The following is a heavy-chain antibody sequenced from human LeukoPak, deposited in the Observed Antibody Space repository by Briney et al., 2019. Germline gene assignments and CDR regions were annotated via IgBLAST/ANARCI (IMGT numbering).Heavy chain of an antibody. CDR3: VGTMVPDGMDV. V-gene: IGHV4-31*03. J-gene: IGHJ6*02. CDR2: IYYSGST. Sequence: NSSQTLSLTCTVSGGSISSGGYYWSWIRQHPGKGLEWIGYIYYSGSTYYNPSLKSRVTMSVDTSKNQFSLKLSSVTAADTAVYYCVGTMVPDGMDVWGQGTTVTVSS. CDR1: GGSISSGGYY. D-gene: IGHD3-10*01.